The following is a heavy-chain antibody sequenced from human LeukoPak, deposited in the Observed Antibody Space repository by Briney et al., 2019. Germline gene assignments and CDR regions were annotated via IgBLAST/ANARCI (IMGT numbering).Heavy chain of an antibody. V-gene: IGHV3-7*01. CDR1: GFTFSTYW. CDR3: ARVLYDSSGYYYVPNWIDP. Sequence: PGRSLRLSCAASGFTFSTYWMSWVRQAPGKGLEWVANIKQDGSEKFYVDSVKGRFTISRDNAKNSLYLQMNSLRAEDTAVYYCARVLYDSSGYYYVPNWIDPWGQGTLVTVSS. D-gene: IGHD3-22*01. J-gene: IGHJ5*02. CDR2: IKQDGSEK.